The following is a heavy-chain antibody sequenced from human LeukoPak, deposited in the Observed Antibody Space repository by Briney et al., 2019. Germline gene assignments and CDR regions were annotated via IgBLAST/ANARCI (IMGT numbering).Heavy chain of an antibody. CDR2: ISYDGSNK. D-gene: IGHD3-10*02. CDR1: GFTFSSYG. V-gene: IGHV3-30*18. J-gene: IGHJ4*02. CDR3: AEGGRVFGRVSILDY. Sequence: GGSLRLSCAASGFTFSSYGMHWVRQAPGKGLEWVSVISYDGSNKYYADSVKGRFTISRDNSKNTLYLQMNSLRAEDTAVYYCAEGGRVFGRVSILDYWGQGTLVTVSS.